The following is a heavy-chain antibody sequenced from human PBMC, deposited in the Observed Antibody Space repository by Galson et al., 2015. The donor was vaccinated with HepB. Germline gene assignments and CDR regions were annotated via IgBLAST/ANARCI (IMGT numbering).Heavy chain of an antibody. CDR3: AKDCLYDSSGCFDC. V-gene: IGHV3-43*01. CDR2: ISWNGGRT. J-gene: IGHJ4*02. Sequence: SLRLSCAASGFTFDDYTMHWVRQAPGKGLEWVSLISWNGGRTYYADSVKGRFSISRDNSKNSLYLQMNSLKTEDTALYYCAKDCLYDSSGCFDCWGQGTLVTVSS. D-gene: IGHD3-22*01. CDR1: GFTFDDYT.